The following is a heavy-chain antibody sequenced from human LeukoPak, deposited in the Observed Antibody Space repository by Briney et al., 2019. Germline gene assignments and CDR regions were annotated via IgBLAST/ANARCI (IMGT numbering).Heavy chain of an antibody. J-gene: IGHJ2*01. Sequence: QSGGSLRLSCAASGFTFSSYWMSWVRQAPGKGLEWVANIKQDGSEKYYVDSVKGRFTISRDNAKNSLYLQMNSLRAEDTAVYYCARASNRSSEYSSSWLAPWYFDLWGRGTLVTVSS. V-gene: IGHV3-7*01. CDR1: GFTFSSYW. CDR2: IKQDGSEK. D-gene: IGHD6-13*01. CDR3: ARASNRSSEYSSSWLAPWYFDL.